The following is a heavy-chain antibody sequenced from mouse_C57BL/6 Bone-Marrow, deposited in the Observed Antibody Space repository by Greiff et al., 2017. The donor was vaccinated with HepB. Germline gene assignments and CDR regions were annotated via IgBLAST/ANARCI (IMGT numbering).Heavy chain of an antibody. V-gene: IGHV5-4*01. CDR3: ARDYDYDDAMDY. D-gene: IGHD2-4*01. J-gene: IGHJ4*01. CDR1: GFTFSSYA. CDR2: ISDGGSYT. Sequence: EVKLVESGGGLVKPGGSLKLSCAASGFTFSSYAMSWVRQTPEKRLEWVATISDGGSYTYYPDNVKGRFTISRDNAKNNLYLQMSHLKSEDTAMYYCARDYDYDDAMDYWGQGTGVTVSA.